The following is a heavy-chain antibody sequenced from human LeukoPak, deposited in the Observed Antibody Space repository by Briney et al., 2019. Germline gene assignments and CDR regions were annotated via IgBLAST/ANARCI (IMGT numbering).Heavy chain of an antibody. CDR1: GYTFTSYG. J-gene: IGHJ4*02. CDR2: ISTGNGNT. CDR3: ARDPVVVVVAATPLDY. V-gene: IGHV1-18*01. Sequence: ASVKVSCTASGYTFTSYGISWVRQAPGQGLEWMVWISTGNGNTNYGQKFQGRVTMTTDTSTSTASMELRILRSDDTAVYYCARDPVVVVVAATPLDYWGQGTLVTVSS. D-gene: IGHD2-15*01.